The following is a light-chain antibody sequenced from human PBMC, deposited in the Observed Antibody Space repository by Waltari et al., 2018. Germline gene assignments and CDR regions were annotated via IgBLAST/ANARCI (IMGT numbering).Light chain of an antibody. V-gene: IGLV4-69*01. CDR3: QTGGHGTWV. CDR2: VNSDGSH. CDR1: SGHSSNV. Sequence: QLVLTQSPSVSASLGASVKLTCTLSSGHSSNVIAWHQQQPGKGPRYLMKVNSDGSHNKGDEIPVRFSGSSSGPERYLTISSLQSDDEADYYCQTGGHGTWVFGGGTKLTVL. J-gene: IGLJ3*02.